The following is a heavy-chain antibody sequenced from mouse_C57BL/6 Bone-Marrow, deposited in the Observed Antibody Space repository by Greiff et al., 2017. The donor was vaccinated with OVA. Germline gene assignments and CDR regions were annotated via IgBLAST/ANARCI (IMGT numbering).Heavy chain of an antibody. Sequence: EVQLQESGPVLVKPGASVKMSCKASGYTFTDYYMNWVKQSHGKSLEWIGVINPYNGGTSYNQKFKGQATLTVDKSSSTAYMELNSLTSEDSAVYYCARGPYITTVVATYYYAMDYWGQGTSVTVSS. CDR2: INPYNGGT. D-gene: IGHD1-1*01. V-gene: IGHV1-19*01. CDR3: ARGPYITTVVATYYYAMDY. CDR1: GYTFTDYY. J-gene: IGHJ4*01.